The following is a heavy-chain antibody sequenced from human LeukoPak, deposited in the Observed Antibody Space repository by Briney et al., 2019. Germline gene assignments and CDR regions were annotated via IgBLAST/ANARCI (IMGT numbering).Heavy chain of an antibody. CDR2: ISWNSGTI. J-gene: IGHJ3*02. D-gene: IGHD3-10*01. CDR1: GFIFDDYA. Sequence: GGSLRLSCAASGFIFDDYAMHWIRQTPGKGLEWVSGISWNSGTIGYADSMKGRFTISRDNAKNSLYLQMNSLRAEDMAFYYCAKPRTGFYYGPDTFDIWGQGTMVTVSS. CDR3: AKPRTGFYYGPDTFDI. V-gene: IGHV3-9*03.